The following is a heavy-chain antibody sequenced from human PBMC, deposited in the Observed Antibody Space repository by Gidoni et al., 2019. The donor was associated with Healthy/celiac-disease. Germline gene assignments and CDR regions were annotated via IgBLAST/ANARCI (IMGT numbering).Heavy chain of an antibody. CDR1: GGSFSGYY. V-gene: IGHV4-34*01. CDR3: ARGSPTPAMVRGGHNPHTRNWFDP. CDR2: INHSGST. J-gene: IGHJ5*02. D-gene: IGHD3-10*01. Sequence: QVQLQQWGAGLLKPSETLSLTCAVYGGSFSGYYWSWIRQPPGKGLEWIGEINHSGSTNYNPSLKSRVTISVDTSKNQFSLKLSSVTAADTAVYYCARGSPTPAMVRGGHNPHTRNWFDPWGQGTLVTVSS.